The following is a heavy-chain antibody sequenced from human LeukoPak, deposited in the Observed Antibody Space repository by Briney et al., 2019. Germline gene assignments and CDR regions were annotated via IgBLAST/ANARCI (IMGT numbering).Heavy chain of an antibody. CDR1: GFTFSSYA. CDR3: AKGTRASYGMDV. J-gene: IGHJ6*02. CDR2: ISGSGRST. Sequence: GGCLRLSCAASGFTFSSYAMSWVRQAPGKGLEWVSAISGSGRSTYYADSVKGRFTISRDNPKSTLYLQMNSLRAEDTAVYYCAKGTRASYGMDVWGQGTTVTVSS. V-gene: IGHV3-23*01.